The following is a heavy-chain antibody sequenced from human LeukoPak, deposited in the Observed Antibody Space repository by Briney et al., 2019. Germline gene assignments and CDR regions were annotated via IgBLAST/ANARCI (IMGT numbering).Heavy chain of an antibody. CDR3: ARSILYYYDRSARGAFDI. J-gene: IGHJ3*02. CDR2: IDYSGNT. D-gene: IGHD3-22*01. V-gene: IGHV4-59*12. CDR1: DGPISTYY. Sequence: SETLSLTCTVSDGPISTYYWSWIRQPPGKGLEWIGYIDYSGNTNYNPSLKSRVTISLDTSKNQFSLKLSSVTAADTAVYYCARSILYYYDRSARGAFDIWGPGTMVTVS.